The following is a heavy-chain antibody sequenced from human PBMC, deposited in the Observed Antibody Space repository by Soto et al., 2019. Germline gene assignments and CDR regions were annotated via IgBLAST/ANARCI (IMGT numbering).Heavy chain of an antibody. Sequence: GESLKISCKGSGYTFTTYWITWVRQMPGKGLEWMGRIDPSDSYTNYSPSFQGHVTISTDKSIATAYLQWSSLKASDTAMHYCARQDRLTGTTNWGQGTLVTVSS. J-gene: IGHJ4*02. D-gene: IGHD3-9*01. CDR1: GYTFTTYW. V-gene: IGHV5-10-1*01. CDR3: ARQDRLTGTTN. CDR2: IDPSDSYT.